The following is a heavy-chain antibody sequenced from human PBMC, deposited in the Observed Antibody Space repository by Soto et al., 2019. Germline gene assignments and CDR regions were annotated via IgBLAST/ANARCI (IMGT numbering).Heavy chain of an antibody. CDR2: ISPSSGHI. Sequence: EVHLVESGGGLVKPGGSLRLSCAVSGFTFSSCTMNWVRQAPGKGLEWVSSISPSSGHIYYADSVKGRFTISRDNAKNSLLLQVNSLRGEDTAVYYCSGCSGGACHKNYGMDVWGQGTTVTVSS. CDR3: SGCSGGACHKNYGMDV. D-gene: IGHD2-15*01. J-gene: IGHJ6*02. CDR1: GFTFSSCT. V-gene: IGHV3-21*06.